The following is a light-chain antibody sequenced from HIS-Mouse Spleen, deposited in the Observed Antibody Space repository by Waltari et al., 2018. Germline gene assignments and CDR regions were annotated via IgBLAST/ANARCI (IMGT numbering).Light chain of an antibody. CDR2: AAS. Sequence: DIQMTQSPSSLSASVGDRVTITCRASQSSSSYLNWYQQKPGKAPKLLIYAASSLQRGVPSRFSGXGXGTDFTLTISSLQPEDFATYYCQQSYSTXFTFGPGTKVDIK. CDR1: QSSSSY. V-gene: IGKV1-39*01. J-gene: IGKJ3*01. CDR3: QQSYSTXFT.